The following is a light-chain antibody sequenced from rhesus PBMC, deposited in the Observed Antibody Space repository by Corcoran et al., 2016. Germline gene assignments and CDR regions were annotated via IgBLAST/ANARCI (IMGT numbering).Light chain of an antibody. CDR2: LVS. J-gene: IGKJ4*01. CDR1: QSLVYSDGKTY. Sequence: DIVMTQTPLSLPVTLGEPASISCRSSQSLVYSDGKTYLYWYLQKPGQSPQLLMYLVSKRAAGVPDKSSGRGSGTDFTLKISRVEAEDGGVYYCMQALRAPLTFGGGTKVEIK. V-gene: IGKV2-82*02. CDR3: MQALRAPLT.